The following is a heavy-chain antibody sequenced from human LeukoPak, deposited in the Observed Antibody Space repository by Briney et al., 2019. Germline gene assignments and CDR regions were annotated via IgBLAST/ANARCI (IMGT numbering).Heavy chain of an antibody. V-gene: IGHV3-21*01. CDR2: ISSSSSYI. J-gene: IGHJ3*02. Sequence: GGSLRLSCAASGFTFGSYSMNWVRQAPGKGLEWVSSISSSSSYIYYADSVKGRFTISRDNAKNSLYLQMNSLRAEDTAVYYCARETGRVVRQTRGAFDIWGQGTMVTVSS. CDR1: GFTFGSYS. CDR3: ARETGRVVRQTRGAFDI. D-gene: IGHD3-10*01.